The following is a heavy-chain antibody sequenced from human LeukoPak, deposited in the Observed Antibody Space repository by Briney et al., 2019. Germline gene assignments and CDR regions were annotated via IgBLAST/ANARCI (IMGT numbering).Heavy chain of an antibody. Sequence: SVKVSCKASGGTFSSYAISWVRLAPGQGREWMGGIIPIFGTANYAQKFQGRVTITADESTSTAYMELSSLRSEDTAVYYCARSSYSGYEEVDYWGQGTLVTVSS. V-gene: IGHV1-69*13. CDR2: IIPIFGTA. D-gene: IGHD5-12*01. CDR3: ARSSYSGYEEVDY. CDR1: GGTFSSYA. J-gene: IGHJ4*02.